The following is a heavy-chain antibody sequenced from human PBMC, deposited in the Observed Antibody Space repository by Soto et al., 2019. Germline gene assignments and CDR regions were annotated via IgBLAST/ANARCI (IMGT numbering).Heavy chain of an antibody. CDR3: ARDIVVVPAATPSFVAF. J-gene: IGHJ4*02. D-gene: IGHD2-2*02. V-gene: IGHV1-18*01. CDR2: ISTYNGNT. CDR1: GYTFTSYG. Sequence: QVQLVQSGPEVKKPGASVKVACKTSGYTFTSYGISWVRQAPGQGLEWMGWISTYNGNTNYTQKLQGRVTMTTDTSTSTDYMELRSLRSDDTAVYYCARDIVVVPAATPSFVAFWGQGTLVTVCS.